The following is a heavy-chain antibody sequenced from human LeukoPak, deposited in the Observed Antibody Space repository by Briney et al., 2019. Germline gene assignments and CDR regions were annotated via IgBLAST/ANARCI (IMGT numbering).Heavy chain of an antibody. J-gene: IGHJ3*02. D-gene: IGHD2-2*03. CDR3: ARAGYCSSTSCYEGAFDI. Sequence: PSETLSLTCTVSGGSISSGGYYWSWIRQHPGKGLEWIGYIYYSGSTYYNPSLKSRVTISVDTSENQFSLKLSSVTAADTAVYYCARAGYCSSTSCYEGAFDIWAKGQWSPSLQ. CDR1: GGSISSGGYY. CDR2: IYYSGST. V-gene: IGHV4-31*03.